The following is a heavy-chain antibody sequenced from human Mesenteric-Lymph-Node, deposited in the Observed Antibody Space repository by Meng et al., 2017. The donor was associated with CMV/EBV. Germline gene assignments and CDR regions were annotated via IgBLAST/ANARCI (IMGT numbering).Heavy chain of an antibody. CDR2: ISGSGGST. CDR3: AKEKYYDTSGGAFDS. CDR1: GFTFSHYA. V-gene: IGHV3-23*01. Sequence: SGFTFSHYAMNWVRQAPGKGLEWVSGISGSGGSTYYAASLQGRFTISRDNSKNTLYLQMNSLRAGDTAVYFCAKEKYYDTSGGAFDSWGQGTLVTVSS. J-gene: IGHJ4*02. D-gene: IGHD3-22*01.